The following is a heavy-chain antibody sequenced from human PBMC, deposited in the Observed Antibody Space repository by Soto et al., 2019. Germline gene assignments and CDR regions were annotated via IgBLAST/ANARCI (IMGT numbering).Heavy chain of an antibody. CDR3: ARGDIVIVPAARAYYYYMDV. J-gene: IGHJ6*03. V-gene: IGHV4-34*01. D-gene: IGHD2-2*01. CDR1: GGSFSGYY. CDR2: INHSGST. Sequence: QVQLQQWGAGLLKPSETLSLTCAVYGGSFSGYYWSWIRQPPGKGLEWIGEINHSGSTNYNPSLKTRVTISVDTSKNQLSLKLSSVPAADTAVYYCARGDIVIVPAARAYYYYMDVWGKGTTVTVSS.